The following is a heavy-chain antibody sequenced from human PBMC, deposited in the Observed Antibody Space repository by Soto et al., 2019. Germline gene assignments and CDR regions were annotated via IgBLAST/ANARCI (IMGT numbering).Heavy chain of an antibody. D-gene: IGHD2-15*01. V-gene: IGHV3-30-3*01. Sequence: GGSLRLSCAASGFTFSSYAVHWVRQAPGKGLEWVAVISYDGSNKYYADSVKGRFTISRDNSKNTLYLQMNSLRAEDTAVYFCARSGYCSGGSCYSDSWGRGTLVTVSS. CDR1: GFTFSSYA. CDR2: ISYDGSNK. J-gene: IGHJ4*02. CDR3: ARSGYCSGGSCYSDS.